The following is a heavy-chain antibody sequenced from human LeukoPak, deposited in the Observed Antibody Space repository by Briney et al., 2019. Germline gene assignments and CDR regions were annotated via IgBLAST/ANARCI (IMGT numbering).Heavy chain of an antibody. J-gene: IGHJ6*01. CDR2: INAGGDIT. CDR3: ARGGFLEWIKMDV. D-gene: IGHD3-3*01. CDR1: GDAFTSYY. Sequence: ASVMVSCTASGDAFTSYYVLWVRRAAGHGVEWRGMINAGGDITTHAQKVQGRITVTRDMSTSTVYMELSRLRSEDTAVYYCARGGFLEWIKMDVWGKGTMVTVSS. V-gene: IGHV1-46*01.